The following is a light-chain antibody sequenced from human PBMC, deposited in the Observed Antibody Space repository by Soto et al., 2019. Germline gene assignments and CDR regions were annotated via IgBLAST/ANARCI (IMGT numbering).Light chain of an antibody. Sequence: DIQMTQSPSTLSASVGDRVTITCRASQSISRWSAWYQQKPGKAPKPLISDASSLQSGVPSRFSGGGSGTELTLTISSLQPDDFATYYCQQYDSYPYTFGQGARLEIK. V-gene: IGKV1-5*01. CDR1: QSISRW. CDR3: QQYDSYPYT. J-gene: IGKJ5*01. CDR2: DAS.